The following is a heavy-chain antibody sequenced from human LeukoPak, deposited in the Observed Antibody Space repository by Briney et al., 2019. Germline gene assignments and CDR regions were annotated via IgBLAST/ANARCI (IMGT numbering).Heavy chain of an antibody. CDR1: GGPISSYY. J-gene: IGHJ3*01. V-gene: IGHV4-4*07. D-gene: IGHD3-16*01. CDR3: ARRRVYDKRAFDA. Sequence: SETLSLTCTVSGGPISSYYWSWIRQPAGKGLEWIGRIYTSGSTNYNPSLKSRVTMSVDTSKNQFSLRLRSVTAADTAVYYCARRRVYDKRAFDAWGQGTMVTVSS. CDR2: IYTSGST.